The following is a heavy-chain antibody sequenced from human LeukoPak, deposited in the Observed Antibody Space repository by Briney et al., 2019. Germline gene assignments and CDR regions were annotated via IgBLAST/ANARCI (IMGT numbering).Heavy chain of an antibody. J-gene: IGHJ5*02. CDR3: ARPGSGSLYDWFDP. Sequence: GGSLRLSCAASGFTFSSYGMHWVRQAPGKGLEWVAFIRYDGSNKYYADSVKGRFTISRDNSKNTLYLQMNSLRAEDTAVYYCARPGSGSLYDWFDPWGQGTLVTVSS. CDR2: IRYDGSNK. V-gene: IGHV3-30*02. CDR1: GFTFSSYG. D-gene: IGHD3-10*01.